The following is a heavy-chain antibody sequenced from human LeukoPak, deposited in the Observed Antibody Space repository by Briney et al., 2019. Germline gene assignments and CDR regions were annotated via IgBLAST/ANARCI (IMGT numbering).Heavy chain of an antibody. V-gene: IGHV4-59*01. CDR1: GGSISSYY. D-gene: IGHD1-26*01. CDR3: ARVRSPYYFDY. CDR2: IYYSGST. J-gene: IGHJ4*02. Sequence: SETLSLTRTVSGGSISSYYWSWIRQPPGKGLEWIGYIYYSGSTNYNPSLKSRVTISVDTSKNQLSLKLSSVTAADTAVYYCARVRSPYYFDYWGQGTLVTVSS.